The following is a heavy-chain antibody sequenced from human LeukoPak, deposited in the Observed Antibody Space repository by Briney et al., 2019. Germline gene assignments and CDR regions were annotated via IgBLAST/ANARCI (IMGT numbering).Heavy chain of an antibody. J-gene: IGHJ6*03. V-gene: IGHV1-69*13. CDR1: GGTFSSYA. CDR2: IIPIFGTA. CDR3: AIVVVPAAITRGYYYYMDV. D-gene: IGHD2-2*01. Sequence: AASVKVSCKASGGTFSSYAISWVRQAPGQGLEWMGGIIPIFGTANYAQKFQGRVTITADESTSTAYMELSSLRSEDTAVYYCAIVVVPAAITRGYYYYMDVWGKGTTVTISS.